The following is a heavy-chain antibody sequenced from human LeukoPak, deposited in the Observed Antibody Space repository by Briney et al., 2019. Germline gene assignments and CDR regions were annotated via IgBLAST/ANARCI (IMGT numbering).Heavy chain of an antibody. V-gene: IGHV3-74*01. J-gene: IGHJ3*02. Sequence: GGSLRLSCAASGFTFSGYWMHWVRQAPGKGLVWVSRINSGGSSTSYADSVKGRFTISRDNAKNSLYLQMNSLRAEDTAVYYRAGPARYIVVAPAAGDAFDIWGQGTMVTVSS. CDR2: INSGGSST. CDR3: AGPARYIVVAPAAGDAFDI. D-gene: IGHD2-2*01. CDR1: GFTFSGYW.